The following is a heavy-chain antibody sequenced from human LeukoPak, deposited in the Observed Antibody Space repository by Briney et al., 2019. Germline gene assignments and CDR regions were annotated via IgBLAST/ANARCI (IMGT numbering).Heavy chain of an antibody. CDR3: ARDHLVVPGGYEDHYYGMDV. CDR2: INPNSGGT. V-gene: IGHV1-2*02. D-gene: IGHD2-2*01. J-gene: IGHJ6*02. CDR1: GYTFTAYY. Sequence: ASVKVSCKASGYTFTAYYMRWVRQAPGQGLEWMGWINPNSGGTNYAKKFQGRVTMTRDTSISTANMELSRLRSDDTAVYYCARDHLVVPGGYEDHYYGMDVWGQGTTVTVSS.